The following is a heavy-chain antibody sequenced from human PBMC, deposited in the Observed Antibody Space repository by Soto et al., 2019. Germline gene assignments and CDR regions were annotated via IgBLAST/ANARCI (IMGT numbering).Heavy chain of an antibody. V-gene: IGHV3-66*01. D-gene: IGHD2-2*01. CDR1: GLTVSSNY. CDR2: MYSGGST. CDR3: ASDSSLNQPLFYGMDV. Sequence: EVQLVESGGGLVQPGGSLRLSCAASGLTVSSNYMSWVRQAPGKGLEWVSVMYSGGSTYYADSVKGRFIFSRDNYKNPLYLQMDSLRVEDTAVYYGASDSSLNQPLFYGMDVWGQGTTVTVSS. J-gene: IGHJ6*02.